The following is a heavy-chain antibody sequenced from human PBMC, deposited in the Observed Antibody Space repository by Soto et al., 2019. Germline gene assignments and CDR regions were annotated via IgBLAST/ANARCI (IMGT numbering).Heavy chain of an antibody. CDR1: GGTFSSDT. Sequence: QVQLVQSGAEVKKPGSSVKVSCKASGGTFSSDTITWVRQAPGQGLEWMGRIIPILGIANYAQKFQGRVTITADKSTSTAYMELSSLRSEDTAVYYCARDRGEGGENHWGQGTLVTVSS. CDR3: ARDRGEGGENH. D-gene: IGHD3-10*01. CDR2: IIPILGIA. V-gene: IGHV1-69*08. J-gene: IGHJ5*02.